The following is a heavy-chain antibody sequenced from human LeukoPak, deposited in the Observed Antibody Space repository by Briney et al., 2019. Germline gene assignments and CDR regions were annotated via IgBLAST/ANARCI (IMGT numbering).Heavy chain of an antibody. D-gene: IGHD2-2*01. V-gene: IGHV4-39*07. J-gene: IGHJ4*02. Sequence: SETLSLTCTVSGGSISSSNYYWGWIRQPLGKGLEWIGSIYYSGSTYYNPSLKSRVTISVDTSKNQFSLKLSSVTAADTAVYYCARDWHCSSTSCYYFDYWGQGTLVTVSS. CDR3: ARDWHCSSTSCYYFDY. CDR1: GGSISSSNYY. CDR2: IYYSGST.